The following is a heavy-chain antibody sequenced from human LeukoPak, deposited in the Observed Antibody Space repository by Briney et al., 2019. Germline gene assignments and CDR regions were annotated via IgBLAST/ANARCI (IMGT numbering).Heavy chain of an antibody. V-gene: IGHV1-2*06. CDR1: GYMFTGYY. D-gene: IGHD3-10*01. CDR2: INPNSGGT. Sequence: ASVKVSCKTSGYMFTGYYMHWVRQAPGQGLEWMGRINPNSGGTNYAQKFQGRVTMTRDTSISTAYMELSRLRSDDTAVYYCARGGSGSYFSWLDPWGQGTLVTVSS. CDR3: ARGGSGSYFSWLDP. J-gene: IGHJ5*02.